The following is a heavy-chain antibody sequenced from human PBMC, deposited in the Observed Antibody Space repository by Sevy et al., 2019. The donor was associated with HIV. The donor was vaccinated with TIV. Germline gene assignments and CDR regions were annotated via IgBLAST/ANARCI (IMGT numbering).Heavy chain of an antibody. J-gene: IGHJ2*01. CDR1: GITVSSNY. V-gene: IGHV3-66*01. CDR2: IFASSNT. Sequence: GGSLRLSCAVSGITVSSNYMGWVRQAPGKGLQWVSGIFASSNTHFADSVKGRFGISRDNSKNTLSLQMNSLSAEDTAVYYCARAVEDYSDSSGWDWYFDLWGRGTLVTVSS. D-gene: IGHD3-22*01. CDR3: ARAVEDYSDSSGWDWYFDL.